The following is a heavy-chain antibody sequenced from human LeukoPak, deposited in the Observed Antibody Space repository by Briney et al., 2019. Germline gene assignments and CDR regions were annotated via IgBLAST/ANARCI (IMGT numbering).Heavy chain of an antibody. CDR2: IYYSGST. D-gene: IGHD3-10*01. V-gene: IGHV4-61*01. Sequence: SETLSLTCTVSGDSVSSDSYYWTWIRQPPGRGLEWIGYIYYSGSTNYNPSLKSRVTISVDTSKNQFSLKVSSVTAADTAVYHCAKSFGAYGSGTKIDHWGQGTLVTVSS. CDR1: GDSVSSDSYY. CDR3: AKSFGAYGSGTKIDH. J-gene: IGHJ4*02.